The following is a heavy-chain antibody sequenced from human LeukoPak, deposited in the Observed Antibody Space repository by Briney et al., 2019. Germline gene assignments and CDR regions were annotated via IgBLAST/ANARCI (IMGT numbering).Heavy chain of an antibody. CDR3: ARGWITAGAYYDY. Sequence: PGRSLRLSCAASGFTFSSYGMHWVRQAPGKGLEWVAVISYDGINKYYADSVKGRFTISRDNSKNTLYLQMNSLRAEDTAVYYCARGWITAGAYYDYWGQGTLVTVSS. V-gene: IGHV3-30*03. CDR2: ISYDGINK. CDR1: GFTFSSYG. J-gene: IGHJ4*02. D-gene: IGHD6-13*01.